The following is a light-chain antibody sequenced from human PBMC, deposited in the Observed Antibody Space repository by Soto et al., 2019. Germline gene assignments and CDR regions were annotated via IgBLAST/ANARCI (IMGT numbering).Light chain of an antibody. CDR2: EVT. CDR1: SSDIGHYDY. J-gene: IGLJ2*01. V-gene: IGLV2-14*01. CDR3: SSYTSTNHVV. Sequence: QSALTQPASVSGSPGQSITISCTGTSSDIGHYDYVSWYQQHPGKAPKLVIYEVTKRPSGVSNRFSGSKSGNTASLTISGLQAEDETDYYCSSYTSTNHVVFGGGTKLTVL.